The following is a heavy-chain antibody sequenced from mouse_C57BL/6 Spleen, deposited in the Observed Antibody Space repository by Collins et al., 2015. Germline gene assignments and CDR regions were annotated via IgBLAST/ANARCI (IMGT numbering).Heavy chain of an antibody. Sequence: QVQLKESGPDLVAPSQSLSITCTVSGFSLTGYGVNWVRQPPGKGLEWLGMIWGDGSTDYNSALKSRLSISKDNSKSQVFLKMNSLQTDDTARYYCAREGTGAYWGQGTLVTVSA. V-gene: IGHV2-6-7*01. J-gene: IGHJ3*01. CDR3: AREGTGAY. CDR2: IWGDGST. D-gene: IGHD2-14*01. CDR1: GFSLTGYG.